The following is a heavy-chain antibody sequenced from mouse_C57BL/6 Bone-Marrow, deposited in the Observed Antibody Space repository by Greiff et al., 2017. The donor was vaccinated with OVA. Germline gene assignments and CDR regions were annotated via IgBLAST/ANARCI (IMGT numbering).Heavy chain of an antibody. CDR3: ARRGLGYAMDY. CDR2: IYPGGGYT. J-gene: IGHJ4*01. D-gene: IGHD2-13*01. V-gene: IGHV1-63*01. Sequence: HVQLQQSGAELVRPGTSVKMSCKASGYTFTNYWIGWAKQRPGHGLEWIGDIYPGGGYTNYNEKFKGKATLTADKSSSTAYMQFSSLTSEDSAIYYCARRGLGYAMDYWGQGTSVTVSS. CDR1: GYTFTNYW.